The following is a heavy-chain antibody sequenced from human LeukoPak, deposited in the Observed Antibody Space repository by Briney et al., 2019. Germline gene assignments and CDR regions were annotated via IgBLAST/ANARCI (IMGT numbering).Heavy chain of an antibody. CDR1: GYTFTDYY. J-gene: IGHJ5*02. V-gene: IGHV1-69-2*01. CDR2: VDPEDGET. Sequence: ASVKVSCKASGYTFTDYYMHWVQQAPGKGLEWMGRVDPEDGETIYAEKFQGRVTITADTSTDTAYMELSSLRSEDTAVYYCATGGDDYGGKIWFDPWGQGTLVTVSS. CDR3: ATGGDDYGGKIWFDP. D-gene: IGHD4-23*01.